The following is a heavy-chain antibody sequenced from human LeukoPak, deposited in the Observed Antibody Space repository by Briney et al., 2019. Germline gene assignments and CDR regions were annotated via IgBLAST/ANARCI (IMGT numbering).Heavy chain of an antibody. CDR3: AKTGNPATGDY. D-gene: IGHD1-1*01. J-gene: IGHJ4*02. CDR1: GFTFSSYA. V-gene: IGHV3-30*04. Sequence: GGSLRLSCAASGFTFSSYAMHWVRQAPGKGLEWVAVISYDGSNKYYADSVKGRFTISRDSSKNTLYLQMNSLRAEDTAVYYCAKTGNPATGDYWGQGTLVTVSS. CDR2: ISYDGSNK.